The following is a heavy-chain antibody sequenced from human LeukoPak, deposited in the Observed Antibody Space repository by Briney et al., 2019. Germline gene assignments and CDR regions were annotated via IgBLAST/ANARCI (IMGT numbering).Heavy chain of an antibody. CDR2: IYYSGST. Sequence: NWVRQHLGKGLEWIGYIYYSGSTYYNPSLKSRVTNSADTSKNQFSLKLSSVTAADTAVYYCARARSAAGNFDYWGQGTLVTVSS. V-gene: IGHV4-31*02. CDR3: ARARSAAGNFDY. D-gene: IGHD6-13*01. J-gene: IGHJ4*02.